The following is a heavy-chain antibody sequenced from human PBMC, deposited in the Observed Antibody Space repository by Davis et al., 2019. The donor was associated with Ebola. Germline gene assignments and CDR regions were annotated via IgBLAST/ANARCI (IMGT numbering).Heavy chain of an antibody. D-gene: IGHD6-13*01. J-gene: IGHJ3*02. CDR1: GFTFSSYA. CDR2: ISYDGSNK. V-gene: IGHV3-30-3*01. CDR3: AKVHGRRLYSSSWYRLPFDI. Sequence: GESLKISCAASGFTFSSYAMHWVRQAPGKGLEWVAVISYDGSNKYYADSVKGRFTISRDNSKNTLYLQMNSLRAEDTAVYYCAKVHGRRLYSSSWYRLPFDIWGQGTMVTVSS.